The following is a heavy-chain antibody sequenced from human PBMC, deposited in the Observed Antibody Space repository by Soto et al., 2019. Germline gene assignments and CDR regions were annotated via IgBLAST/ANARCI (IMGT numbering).Heavy chain of an antibody. CDR1: GFTFSTYA. Sequence: EVRLLESGGGLVQPGGSLRLSCAASGFTFSTYAMSWVRQTPGKGLEWVSGFRGSGGNTYHEDSVRGRFTMSRDNSQNTLYLQMNNLRGEDTAVYYCAKLPTSSSSSDYWGQGTLVTVSS. D-gene: IGHD6-6*01. CDR3: AKLPTSSSSSDY. V-gene: IGHV3-23*01. CDR2: FRGSGGNT. J-gene: IGHJ4*02.